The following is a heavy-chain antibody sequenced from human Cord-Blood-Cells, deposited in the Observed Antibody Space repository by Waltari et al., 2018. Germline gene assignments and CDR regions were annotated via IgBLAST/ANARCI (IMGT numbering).Heavy chain of an antibody. D-gene: IGHD2-15*01. V-gene: IGHV1-24*01. CDR3: ATPYCSGGSCYSDAFDI. CDR1: GYTLTDLS. CDR2: FDPEDGET. Sequence: QVQLVQSGAEVTKPGASVKVSCKVPGYTLTDLSMPWVRQAPGTGLEWMGGFDPEDGETIYAQKFQGRVTMTEDTSTDTAYMELSSLRSEDTAVYYCATPYCSGGSCYSDAFDIWGQGTMVTVSS. J-gene: IGHJ3*02.